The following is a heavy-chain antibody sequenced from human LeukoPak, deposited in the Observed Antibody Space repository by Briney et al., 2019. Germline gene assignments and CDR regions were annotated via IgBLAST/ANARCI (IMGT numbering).Heavy chain of an antibody. CDR2: IYYSGST. D-gene: IGHD4-17*01. V-gene: IGHV4-39*07. CDR3: ARRHRGDYAFRDY. J-gene: IGHJ4*02. CDR1: GGSISSSSYY. Sequence: SETLSLTCTVSGGSISSSSYYWGWIRQPPGKGLEWIGSIYYSGSTYYNPSLKSRVTISVDTSKNQFSLKLSSVTAADTAVYYCARRHRGDYAFRDYWGQGTLVTVSS.